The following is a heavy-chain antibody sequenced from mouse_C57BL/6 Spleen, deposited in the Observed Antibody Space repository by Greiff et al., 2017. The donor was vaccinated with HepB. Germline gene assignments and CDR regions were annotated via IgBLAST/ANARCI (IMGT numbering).Heavy chain of an antibody. CDR1: GYTFTSYW. CDR3: AIGSNWYYFDY. D-gene: IGHD4-1*01. J-gene: IGHJ2*01. CDR2: IHPSDSDT. Sequence: QVQLKQPGAELVKPGASVKVSCKASGYTFTSYWMHWVKQRPGQGLEWIGRIHPSDSDTNYNQKFKGKATLTVDKSSSTAYMQLSSLTSEDSAVYYCAIGSNWYYFDYWGQGTTLTVSS. V-gene: IGHV1-74*01.